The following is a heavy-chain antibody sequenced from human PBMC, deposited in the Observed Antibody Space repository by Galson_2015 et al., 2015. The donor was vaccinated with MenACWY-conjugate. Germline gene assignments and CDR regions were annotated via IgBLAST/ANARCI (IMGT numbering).Heavy chain of an antibody. CDR3: AKDRGPSSSWF. CDR1: GFTFTSYA. V-gene: IGHV3-30*15. D-gene: IGHD6-13*01. J-gene: IGHJ5*01. Sequence: SLRLSCAASGFTFTSYAIHWVRQTPGKGLEWVAVISYDEKYKNYADSVRGRFTISRDNSRKTVYLQMSSLRADDASVCFCAKDRGPSSSWF. CDR2: ISYDEKYK.